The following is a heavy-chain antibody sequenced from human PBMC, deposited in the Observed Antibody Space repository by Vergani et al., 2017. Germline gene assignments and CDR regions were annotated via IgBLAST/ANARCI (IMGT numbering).Heavy chain of an antibody. CDR2: ISGSGSSK. D-gene: IGHD3-16*01. V-gene: IGHV3-23*01. CDR1: GFTLDNYA. J-gene: IGHJ4*02. Sequence: EVHLLESGGGLIQPGGSLRLSCAPSGFTLDNYAMTWVRQAPRKGLRWVSGISGSGSSKVYEDPLQGRLTISRYNSKNTLFLETNSLRTEDTATYFCAKGLGITLTSVWGGLDSWGPGTVVLVSS. CDR3: AKGLGITLTSVWGGLDS.